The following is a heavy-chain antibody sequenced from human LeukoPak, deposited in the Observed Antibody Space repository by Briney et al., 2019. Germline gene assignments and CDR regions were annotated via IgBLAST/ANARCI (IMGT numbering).Heavy chain of an antibody. V-gene: IGHV3-21*01. CDR1: GFTFSSYS. D-gene: IGHD1-26*01. CDR2: ISSSSSYI. Sequence: GGSLRLSCAASGFTFSSYSMNWVRQAPGKGLEWVSSISSSSSYIYYADSVKRRFTISRDNAKNSLYLQMNSLRAEDTAVYYCARDSGSYFRFVYWGQGTLVTVSS. J-gene: IGHJ4*02. CDR3: ARDSGSYFRFVY.